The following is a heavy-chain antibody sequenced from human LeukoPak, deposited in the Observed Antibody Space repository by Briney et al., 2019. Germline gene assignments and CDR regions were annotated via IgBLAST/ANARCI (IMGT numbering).Heavy chain of an antibody. CDR1: GSSFTSYW. CDR2: IYPGDSDT. Sequence: PGESLKISCKGSGSSFTSYWIAWVRQLPGKGLEWMGIIYPGDSDTRYSPSFQGQVTISADKSISTAYLQWSSLKASDTAMYYCARRGATYSSSWYGVDWFDPWGQGTLVTVSS. V-gene: IGHV5-51*01. J-gene: IGHJ5*02. D-gene: IGHD6-13*01. CDR3: ARRGATYSSSWYGVDWFDP.